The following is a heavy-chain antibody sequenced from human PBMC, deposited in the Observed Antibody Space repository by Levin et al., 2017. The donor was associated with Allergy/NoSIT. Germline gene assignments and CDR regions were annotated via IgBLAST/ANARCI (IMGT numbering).Heavy chain of an antibody. CDR3: ATGPSGFDY. D-gene: IGHD1-26*01. V-gene: IGHV4-39*01. CDR2: ISSGRST. CDR1: GGSIRGGSYS. Sequence: PSVTLSLTCNVSGGSIRGGSYSWGWIRQPPEKGLEWIGTISSGRSTYYNPSFNSRLTISLDTSKNLFSLKLDSLTAADTAVYYCATGPSGFDYWGQGTLVTVSS. J-gene: IGHJ4*02.